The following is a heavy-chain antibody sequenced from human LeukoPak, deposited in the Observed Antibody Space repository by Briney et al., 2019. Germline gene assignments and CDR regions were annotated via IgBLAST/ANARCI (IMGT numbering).Heavy chain of an antibody. V-gene: IGHV4-31*03. Sequence: SETLSLTCTVSGGSISSGGYYWSWIRQHPGKGLEWIGYIYYSGSTYYNPSLKSRVTISVDTSKNQFSLKLSSVTAADTAVYYCARAGYCSSTSCRRKTPFDYWGQGTLVTVSS. D-gene: IGHD2-2*01. J-gene: IGHJ4*02. CDR3: ARAGYCSSTSCRRKTPFDY. CDR2: IYYSGST. CDR1: GGSISSGGYY.